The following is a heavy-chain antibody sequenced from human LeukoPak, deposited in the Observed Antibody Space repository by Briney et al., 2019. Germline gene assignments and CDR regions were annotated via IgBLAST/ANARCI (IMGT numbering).Heavy chain of an antibody. Sequence: GGSLRLSCAASGFTFSSYEMNWVRQAPGKGLEWVSYISSSGNTIYYAGSVTGRFTISRDNAKNSLFLQMNSLRAEDTALYYCARGSYCSSTSCPDAFDIWGQGTMVTVSS. D-gene: IGHD2-2*01. CDR3: ARGSYCSSTSCPDAFDI. J-gene: IGHJ3*02. CDR2: ISSSGNTI. V-gene: IGHV3-48*03. CDR1: GFTFSSYE.